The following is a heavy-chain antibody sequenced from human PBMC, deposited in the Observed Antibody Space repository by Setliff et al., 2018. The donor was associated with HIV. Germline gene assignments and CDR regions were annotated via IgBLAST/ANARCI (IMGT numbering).Heavy chain of an antibody. D-gene: IGHD6-19*01. V-gene: IGHV5-51*01. J-gene: IGHJ4*02. CDR1: GYSFTSYW. Sequence: GESLKISCKGSGYSFTSYWIGWVRQMPGKGLEWMGIIYPGDSDTRYSPSFQGQVTISADKSITTAYLQISSLKAEDTAIYYCARDWYAVAGTGFDYWGQGTLVTVSS. CDR2: IYPGDSDT. CDR3: ARDWYAVAGTGFDY.